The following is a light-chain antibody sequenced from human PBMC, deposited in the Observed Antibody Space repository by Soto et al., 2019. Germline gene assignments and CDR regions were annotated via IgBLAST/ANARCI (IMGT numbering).Light chain of an antibody. CDR2: AAS. J-gene: IGKJ3*01. CDR1: QSISNY. CDR3: QQSSTIPLT. V-gene: IGKV1-39*01. Sequence: DIQMTQSPSSLSASVGDRVTITCRASQSISNYLIWYQQKSGKAPKLLIYAASSLQSGVPSRFSGSGSGTDFTLTISSLQPEDFGTYYCQQSSTIPLTFGPGTKVDIK.